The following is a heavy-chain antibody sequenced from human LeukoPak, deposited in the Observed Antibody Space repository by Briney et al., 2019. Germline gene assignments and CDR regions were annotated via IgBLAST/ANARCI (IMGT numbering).Heavy chain of an antibody. CDR3: ARDGSVVMATKDAFDI. CDR2: IRSSGGTI. CDR1: GLICSDYY. Sequence: GGSVSLFCGSCGLICSDYYMIGMRRPRARGRVEVMYIRSSGGTIYYADSVKGRFTISSDNAKNSLYLQMNSLSAEDTAVYYCARDGSVVMATKDAFDIWGQGTMVSVSS. J-gene: IGHJ3*02. V-gene: IGHV3-11*01. D-gene: IGHD5-24*01.